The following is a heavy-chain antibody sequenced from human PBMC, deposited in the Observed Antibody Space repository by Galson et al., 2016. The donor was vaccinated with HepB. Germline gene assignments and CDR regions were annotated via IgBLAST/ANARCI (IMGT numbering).Heavy chain of an antibody. Sequence: SLRLSCAASGFTFSRSWMTWVRQAPGKGLEWVANIKEDGSEQFYVDSVKGRFTISRDNAKSSLYLHMNSLRAQDTAVYHCARDPAQRACNAANCWGAFDILGQGTMVTVSS. CDR1: GFTFSRSW. J-gene: IGHJ3*02. D-gene: IGHD4/OR15-4a*01. CDR2: IKEDGSEQ. CDR3: ARDPAQRACNAANCWGAFDI. V-gene: IGHV3-7*01.